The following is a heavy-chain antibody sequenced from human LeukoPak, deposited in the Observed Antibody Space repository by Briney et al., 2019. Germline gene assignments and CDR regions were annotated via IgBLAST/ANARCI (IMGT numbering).Heavy chain of an antibody. CDR3: ARVFRSGSSYYYYYGMDV. D-gene: IGHD3-10*01. CDR2: INAGNGNT. Sequence: ASVKVSCKASGYTFTSYAMHWVRQAPGQRLEWMGWINAGNGNTKYSQKFQGRVTITRDTSASTAYMELSSLRSEDTAVYYCARVFRSGSSYYYYYGMDVWGKGTTVTASS. J-gene: IGHJ6*04. V-gene: IGHV1-3*01. CDR1: GYTFTSYA.